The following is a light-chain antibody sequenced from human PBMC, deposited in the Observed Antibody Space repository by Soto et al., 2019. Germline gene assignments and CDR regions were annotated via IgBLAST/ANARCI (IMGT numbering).Light chain of an antibody. J-gene: IGKJ2*01. CDR1: QSIGHW. CDR2: GAS. CDR3: QQYNSYLYT. Sequence: DIQMPQSPSTLSASVGDRVTITCRARQSIGHWLAWYQQKPGKAHKVLIYGASSSDSGVPSRFSRSGSATEFTLTISSLQTDEFATYYCQQYNSYLYTCGQGPKLEIK. V-gene: IGKV1-5*03.